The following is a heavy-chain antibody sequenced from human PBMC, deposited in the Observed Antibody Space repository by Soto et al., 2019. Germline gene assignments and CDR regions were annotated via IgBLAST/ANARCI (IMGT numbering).Heavy chain of an antibody. D-gene: IGHD6-25*01. J-gene: IGHJ4*02. CDR3: AKFFAETGGSSGWPWSFPH. V-gene: IGHV3-23*01. Sequence: EVQLSESGGGLVQPGRSLRVSCAASGFTFSSYAMSWVRQAPGKGLEWVSAISGSGGTTYYADSVKGRFTISRDNSESTLSLQKDSLGVEGTAIYYCAKFFAETGGSSGWPWSFPHWGQGNLVNVSS. CDR2: ISGSGGTT. CDR1: GFTFSSYA.